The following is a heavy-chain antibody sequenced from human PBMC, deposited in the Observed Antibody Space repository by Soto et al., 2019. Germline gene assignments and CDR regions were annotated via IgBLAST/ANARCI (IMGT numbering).Heavy chain of an antibody. CDR3: AREVTMVRGARVYGMAV. CDR1: GYMFTGYN. J-gene: IGHJ6*02. CDR2: ISPNSGAT. V-gene: IGHV1-2*02. Sequence: QVQLEQSGTEVKKPGASVKVSCKASGYMFTGYNMHGVRQAPGQGLEWMGWISPNSGATNYAQKFHGRVTMTRDMPSSTAYMELSRLRSDDTAVYYCAREVTMVRGARVYGMAVWGQGTTVTVSS. D-gene: IGHD3-10*01.